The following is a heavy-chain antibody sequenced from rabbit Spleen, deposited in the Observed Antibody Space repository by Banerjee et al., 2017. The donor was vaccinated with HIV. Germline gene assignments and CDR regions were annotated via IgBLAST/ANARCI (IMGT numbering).Heavy chain of an antibody. D-gene: IGHD2-1*01. V-gene: IGHV1S40*01. CDR2: MVTDSGDT. CDR1: GVTFSNYW. Sequence: QSLEESGGDLVKPGASLTLTCTAAGVTFSNYWMSWVRQAPGKELEWIGCMVTDSGDTSSARWAKSRFTFSKPSPASVSPHRISQTTAGPPPFFCARDPYGHGSHYVLWGPSTLVT. J-gene: IGHJ4*01. CDR3: ARDPYGHGSHYVL.